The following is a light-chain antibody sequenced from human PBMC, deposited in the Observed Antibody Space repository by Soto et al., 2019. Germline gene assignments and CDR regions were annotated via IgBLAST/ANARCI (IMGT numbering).Light chain of an antibody. V-gene: IGKV1-27*01. CDR2: AAS. CDR1: PDINNF. Sequence: DIQMTQSPSSLSASVGDRVTITCRASPDINNFLAWYQHKPGKVPKLLIYAASTLQSGVPSRFSGSGSGTDFTLTISSLQPVDVASYYCQRYNSAPWTFGQGTKVEIK. J-gene: IGKJ1*01. CDR3: QRYNSAPWT.